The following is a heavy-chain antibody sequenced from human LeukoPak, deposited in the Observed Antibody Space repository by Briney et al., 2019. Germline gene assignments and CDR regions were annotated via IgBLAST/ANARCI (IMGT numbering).Heavy chain of an antibody. J-gene: IGHJ4*02. CDR3: AKDQEMATISDY. D-gene: IGHD5-24*01. CDR2: IRYDGSNK. V-gene: IGHV3-30*02. Sequence: GGSLRLSCAASGFTFSSYGMHWVRQAPGKGLEWVAFIRYDGSNKYYADSVKGRLTISRDNSKNTLYLQMNSLRAEDTAVYYCAKDQEMATISDYWGQGTLVTVSS. CDR1: GFTFSSYG.